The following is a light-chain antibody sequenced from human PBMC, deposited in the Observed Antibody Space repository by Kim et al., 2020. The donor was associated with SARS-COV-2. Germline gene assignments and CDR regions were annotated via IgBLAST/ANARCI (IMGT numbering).Light chain of an antibody. Sequence: LAPGESATLSCMASQSVSSYLAWYQQKPGQAPRLLIYGASRRATGIPDRFSGSGSGTDFTLTISRLEPEDFAVYYCQQYGSSPRTFGQGTKVDIK. CDR1: QSVSSY. CDR3: QQYGSSPRT. CDR2: GAS. J-gene: IGKJ1*01. V-gene: IGKV3-20*01.